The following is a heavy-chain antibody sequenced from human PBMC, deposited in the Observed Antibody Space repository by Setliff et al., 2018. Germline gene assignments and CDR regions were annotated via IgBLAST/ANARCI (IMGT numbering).Heavy chain of an antibody. CDR3: ARGDRWGYSYGPYYYGMDV. CDR1: GGSFSGYY. V-gene: IGHV4-34*01. CDR2: INHSGST. J-gene: IGHJ6*01. Sequence: PSETLSLTCAVYGGSFSGYYWGWIRQPPGKGLEWIGEINHSGSTNYNPSLKSRVTISVDTSKNQFSLKLSSVTAADTAVYYCARGDRWGYSYGPYYYGMDVWGQGTTVTVPQ. D-gene: IGHD5-18*01.